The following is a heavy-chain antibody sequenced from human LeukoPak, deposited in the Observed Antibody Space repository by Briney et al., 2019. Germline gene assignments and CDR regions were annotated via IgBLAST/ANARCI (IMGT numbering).Heavy chain of an antibody. CDR2: MNPSGGRT. CDR3: ARALS. CDR1: GYTFTAYY. V-gene: IGHV1-46*01. D-gene: IGHD3-16*01. Sequence: ASVTVSFKASGYTFTAYYMHWVRQAPGQGLEWMGIMNPSGGRTSYSQKFQGRVTMTTDPSTTTVYMELRSLTSDDTAVYYCARALSWGQGTLVTVSS. J-gene: IGHJ5*02.